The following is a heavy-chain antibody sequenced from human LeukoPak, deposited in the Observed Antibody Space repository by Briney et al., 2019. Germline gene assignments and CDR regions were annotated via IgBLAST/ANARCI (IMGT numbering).Heavy chain of an antibody. Sequence: SETLSLTCAVSGYSMSSGFYWGWVRQPPGKGLEWIGSIYHSGSTYYNPSLESRVTISVDTSKNQFSLKLSSVTAADTAVYYCARRYCSSTTCTLDYWAQGTLVTVSS. CDR1: GYSMSSGFY. CDR2: IYHSGST. J-gene: IGHJ4*01. CDR3: ARRYCSSTTCTLDY. D-gene: IGHD2-2*01. V-gene: IGHV4-38-2*01.